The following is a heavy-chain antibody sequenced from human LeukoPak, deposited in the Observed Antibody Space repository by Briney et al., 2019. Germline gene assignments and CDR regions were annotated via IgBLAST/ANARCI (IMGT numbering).Heavy chain of an antibody. CDR2: INHSGST. CDR3: ASDAPEYCSSTSCYYYYMDV. CDR1: GGSFSGYY. D-gene: IGHD2-2*01. V-gene: IGHV4-34*01. Sequence: SETLSLTCAVYGGSFSGYYWSWIRQPPGKGLEWIGEINHSGSTNYNPSLKSRVTISVDTSKNQFSLKLSSVTAADTAVYYCASDAPEYCSSTSCYYYYMDVWGKGTTVTVSS. J-gene: IGHJ6*03.